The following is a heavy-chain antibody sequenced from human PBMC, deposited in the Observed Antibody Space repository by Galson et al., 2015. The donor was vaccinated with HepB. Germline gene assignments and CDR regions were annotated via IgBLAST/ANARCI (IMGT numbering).Heavy chain of an antibody. V-gene: IGHV3-30*18. CDR2: ISYDGGNK. CDR1: GFTFSSYG. J-gene: IGHJ6*02. CDR3: AEEWMRSGSYIQSFYHYGMPV. D-gene: IGHD1-26*01. Sequence: SLRLSCAASGFTFSSYGMHWVRQAPGKGLEWVAVISYDGGNKYYGASVKGRFPISRDNSQNTPHLHMNSLRAEDSAVYYCAEEWMRSGSYIQSFYHYGMPVWGHGTTVTVSS.